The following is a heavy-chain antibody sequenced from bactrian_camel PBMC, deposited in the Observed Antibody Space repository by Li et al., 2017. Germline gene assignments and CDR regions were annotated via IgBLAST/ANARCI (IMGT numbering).Heavy chain of an antibody. J-gene: IGHJ4*01. V-gene: IGHV3S40*01. D-gene: IGHD6*01. CDR2: ITHGGNMT. CDR1: GFLFSGYF. Sequence: DVQLVESGGGLVQPGGSLKLSCATSGFLFSGYFMTWVRQAPGAGLEWVSSITHGGNMTYYAASVKGRFTISRDNAKNTLYLQLNSLKTEDTAMYYCAYFGSASWSGSWGQGTQVTVS. CDR3: AYFGSASWSGS.